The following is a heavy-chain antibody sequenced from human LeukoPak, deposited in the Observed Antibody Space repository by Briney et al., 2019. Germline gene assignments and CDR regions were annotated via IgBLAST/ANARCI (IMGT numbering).Heavy chain of an antibody. CDR3: TRGGTRSSLFWNC. CDR1: GLTFSSYW. CDR2: IKYDGSEK. V-gene: IGHV3-7*01. J-gene: IGHJ4*02. Sequence: GGSLRLSCAASGLTFSSYWMTWVRQAPGKGPEWVANIKYDGSEKYYVDSVKGRFAISRDNARNSLYLQMNSLRAEDTAIYYCTRGGTRSSLFWNCWGQGTLVTVSS. D-gene: IGHD3-3*01.